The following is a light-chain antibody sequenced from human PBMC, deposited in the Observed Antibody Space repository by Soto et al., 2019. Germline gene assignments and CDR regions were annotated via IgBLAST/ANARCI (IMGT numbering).Light chain of an antibody. CDR1: QSVSSNY. V-gene: IGKV3-20*01. Sequence: IVLTQSPGTLSLSPGERATLSCRASQSVSSNYFAWYQQKPGQAQRLLIYGVSSRATGIPDRFSGSVSGTDFTLTISRLEPEDFAVYYCEQYNNWPPITFGQGTRLEI. CDR3: EQYNNWPPIT. CDR2: GVS. J-gene: IGKJ5*01.